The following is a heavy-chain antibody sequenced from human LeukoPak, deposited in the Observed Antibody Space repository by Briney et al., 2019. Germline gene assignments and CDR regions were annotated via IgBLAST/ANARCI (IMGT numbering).Heavy chain of an antibody. Sequence: SETLSLTCTVSGGSISSYYWSWIRQPPGKGLEWIGYIYYSGSTNYNPSLKSRVTISVDTSKNQFSLKLSSVTAADTAVYYCAVLPHIAVAGTFDYWGQGTLVTVSS. CDR3: AVLPHIAVAGTFDY. CDR2: IYYSGST. CDR1: GGSISSYY. D-gene: IGHD6-19*01. V-gene: IGHV4-59*01. J-gene: IGHJ4*02.